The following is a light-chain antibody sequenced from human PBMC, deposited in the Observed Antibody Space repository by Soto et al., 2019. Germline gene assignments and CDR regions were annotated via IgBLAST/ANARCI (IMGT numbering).Light chain of an antibody. CDR1: QSVGSNY. CDR2: RAS. CDR3: QQRSNWPWT. Sequence: DIVLSQSPGTLSLSPGEKATLSCRTSQSVGSNYLAWYQQKPGQAPRLLIYRASNRPPGIPDRFSGSGSGTDFTLTISSLEPEDFAVYYCQQRSNWPWTFGQGTKVDIK. J-gene: IGKJ1*01. V-gene: IGKV3D-20*02.